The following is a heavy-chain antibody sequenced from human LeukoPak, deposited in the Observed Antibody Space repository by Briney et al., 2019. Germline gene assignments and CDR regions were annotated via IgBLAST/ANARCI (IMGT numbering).Heavy chain of an antibody. CDR2: ISSNGGST. CDR3: ARGYCSSTSCFTGYYYYGMDV. D-gene: IGHD2-2*01. V-gene: IGHV3-64*01. Sequence: GGSLRLSCAASGFTLSSYAMHWVRQAPGKGLEYVSAISSNGGSTYYANSVKGRFTISRDNSKNTLYLQMGSLRAEDMAVYYCARGYCSSTSCFTGYYYYGMDVWGQGTTVTVSS. CDR1: GFTLSSYA. J-gene: IGHJ6*02.